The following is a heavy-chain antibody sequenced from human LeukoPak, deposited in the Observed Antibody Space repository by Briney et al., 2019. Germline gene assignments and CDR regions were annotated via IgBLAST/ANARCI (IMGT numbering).Heavy chain of an antibody. CDR1: GFTFSIYW. V-gene: IGHV3-7*05. D-gene: IGHD2/OR15-2a*01. CDR2: IKQDGSEK. Sequence: GGSLRLSRAASGFTFSIYWMSWVRQAPGKGLEWVANIKQDGSEKYYVDSVKGRFTISRDNAKNSLYLQMNSLRAEDTAVYYCARDFYGPYYYYGMDVWGQGTTVTVSS. CDR3: ARDFYGPYYYYGMDV. J-gene: IGHJ6*02.